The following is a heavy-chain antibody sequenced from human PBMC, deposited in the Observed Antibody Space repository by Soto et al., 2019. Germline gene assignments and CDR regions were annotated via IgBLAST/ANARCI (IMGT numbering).Heavy chain of an antibody. D-gene: IGHD3-3*01. J-gene: IGHJ6*02. CDR2: ISAYNGNT. Sequence: ASVKVSCKASGYTFTSYGISWVRQAPGQGLEWMGWISAYNGNTNYAQKLQGRVTMTTDTSTSTAYMELRSLRSDDTAVYYCARGSYDFWSGDYGMDAWGQGTTVTVSS. V-gene: IGHV1-18*01. CDR1: GYTFTSYG. CDR3: ARGSYDFWSGDYGMDA.